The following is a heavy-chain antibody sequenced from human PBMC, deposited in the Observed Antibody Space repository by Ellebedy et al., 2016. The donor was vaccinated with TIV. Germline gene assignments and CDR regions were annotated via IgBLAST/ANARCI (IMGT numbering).Heavy chain of an antibody. V-gene: IGHV3-23*02. CDR2: ISGDGAGT. Sequence: PGGSLRLSCAASGFTFSSYGMIWVRLAPGKGLEWVSGISGDGAGTYYVDSVKGRFTTSRDNTKNTVDLHMNSLREDDTAVYYCAKKRCSDSDGSCDSLSLDVWGQGTMVTVSS. CDR1: GFTFSSYG. CDR3: AKKRCSDSDGSCDSLSLDV. J-gene: IGHJ3*01. D-gene: IGHD2-15*01.